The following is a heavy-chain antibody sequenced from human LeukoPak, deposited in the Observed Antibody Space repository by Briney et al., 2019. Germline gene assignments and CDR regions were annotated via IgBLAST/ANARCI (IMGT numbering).Heavy chain of an antibody. D-gene: IGHD4-17*01. CDR2: ISYDGSNK. J-gene: IGHJ4*02. CDR1: GFTFSSYG. CDR3: AKSLGGDRFDY. V-gene: IGHV3-30*18. Sequence: PGRSLRLSCAASGFTFSSYGMHWVRQAPGKGLEWVAVISYDGSNKYYADSVKGRFTISRDNSKNTLYLQMNSLRAEDTAVYYCAKSLGGDRFDYWGQGTLVTVSS.